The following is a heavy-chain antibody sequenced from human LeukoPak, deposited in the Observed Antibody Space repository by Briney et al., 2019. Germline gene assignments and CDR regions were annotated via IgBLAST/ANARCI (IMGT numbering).Heavy chain of an antibody. CDR2: IYYSGST. Sequence: PSETLSLTCTVSGGSISSYYWSWIRQPPGKGLEWIGYIYYSGSTNYNPSLKSRVTISVDTSKNQFSLKLSSVTAADTAVYYCASESLGIDYWGQGTLVTVSS. CDR1: GGSISSYY. D-gene: IGHD7-27*01. V-gene: IGHV4-59*01. CDR3: ASESLGIDY. J-gene: IGHJ4*02.